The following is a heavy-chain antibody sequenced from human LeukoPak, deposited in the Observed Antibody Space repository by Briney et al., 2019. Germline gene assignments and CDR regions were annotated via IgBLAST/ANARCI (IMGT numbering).Heavy chain of an antibody. V-gene: IGHV4-31*03. CDR3: ATFFSGYYYYYMDV. D-gene: IGHD6-25*01. Sequence: SETLSLTCTVSGGSISSGGYYWSWIRQHPGQGLEWIGYIYYSGSTYYNPSLKSRVTISVDTSKNQFSLKLSPVTAADTAVYYCATFFSGYYYYYMDVWGKGTTVTVSS. J-gene: IGHJ6*03. CDR2: IYYSGST. CDR1: GGSISSGGYY.